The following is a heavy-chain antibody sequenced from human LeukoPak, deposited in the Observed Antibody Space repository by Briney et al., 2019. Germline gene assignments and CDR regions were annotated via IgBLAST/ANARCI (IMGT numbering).Heavy chain of an antibody. J-gene: IGHJ3*02. CDR1: GGSFSGYY. D-gene: IGHD2-8*01. CDR3: ARGGVRALWYAFDI. V-gene: IGHV4-34*01. CDR2: INHSGST. Sequence: SETLSLTCAVYGGSFSGYYWSWLRQPPGKGLEWIGEINHSGSTNYNPSPKSRVTISVDTSKNQFSLKLSSVTTADTAVYYFARGGVRALWYAFDIWGQGTMVTVSS.